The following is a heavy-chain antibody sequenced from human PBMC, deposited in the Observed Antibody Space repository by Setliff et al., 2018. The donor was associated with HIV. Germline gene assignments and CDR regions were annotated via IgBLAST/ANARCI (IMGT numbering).Heavy chain of an antibody. CDR3: TRDHTPPPNYDFWSGQIDLRNIFYYMDV. Sequence: ASVKVSCKASGYSLTSYSINWVRQAPGQGLEWMGYINTNTGNPTYAQGFTGRFVFSVDTPVSTAYLQIFSLKAAETAVYYCTRDHTPPPNYDFWSGQIDLRNIFYYMDVWGTGSPVTVSS. V-gene: IGHV7-4-1*01. D-gene: IGHD3-3*01. CDR2: INTNTGNP. CDR1: GYSLTSYS. J-gene: IGHJ6*03.